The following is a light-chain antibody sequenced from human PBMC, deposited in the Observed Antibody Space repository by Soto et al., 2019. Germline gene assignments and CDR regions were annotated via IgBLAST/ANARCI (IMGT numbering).Light chain of an antibody. CDR2: GAS. V-gene: IGKV3-20*01. Sequence: EIVLTQSPGTLSLSPGERATLSCRASQSVSDRSLVWYQQKAGQAPRLLIYGASNRAVGIPDRFSGSGSGTDFTLTISRVEPEDYAVYFCQQYETSPWTFGLGTKVEIK. CDR1: QSVSDRS. J-gene: IGKJ1*01. CDR3: QQYETSPWT.